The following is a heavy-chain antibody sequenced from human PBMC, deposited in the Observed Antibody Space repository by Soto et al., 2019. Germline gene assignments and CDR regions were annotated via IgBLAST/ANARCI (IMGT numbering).Heavy chain of an antibody. D-gene: IGHD2-21*02. Sequence: QVQLVQSGAEVKKPGSSVKVSCKASGGTFSSYAISWVRQAPGQGLEWMGGIIPIFGTANYAQKFQGRVTITADESTSTAYMGLRSLRSEDTAVYSWASDHGGNSWFDPWGQGTLVTVSS. CDR2: IIPIFGTA. V-gene: IGHV1-69*12. J-gene: IGHJ5*02. CDR3: ASDHGGNSWFDP. CDR1: GGTFSSYA.